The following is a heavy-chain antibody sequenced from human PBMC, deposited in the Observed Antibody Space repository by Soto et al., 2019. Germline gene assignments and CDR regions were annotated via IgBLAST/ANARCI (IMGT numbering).Heavy chain of an antibody. CDR3: AKGPTAPYYYDSSGYYYGATGNPETEYGMDF. CDR1: GFTFSIYG. V-gene: IGHV3-30*18. CDR2: ISYDGSNK. J-gene: IGHJ6*02. D-gene: IGHD3-22*01. Sequence: GGSLRLSCAASGFTFSIYGMHWVRHAPGKGLEWVAVISYDGSNKYYADSVKGRFTISRDNSKNTLYLQMNSLRAEDTAVYYCAKGPTAPYYYDSSGYYYGATGNPETEYGMDFGGQGTTVTVS.